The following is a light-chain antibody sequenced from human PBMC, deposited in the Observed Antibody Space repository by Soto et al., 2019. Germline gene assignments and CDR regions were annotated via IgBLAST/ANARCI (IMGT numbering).Light chain of an antibody. CDR2: WAS. J-gene: IGKJ1*01. Sequence: DIVMTQSPDSLAVSLGERATINCKSSQSVLYSSNNKNYLAWLQQKPGQPPKLLIYWASTRESGVPDRFSGSGSGTDFTLTISSLQAEDVAVYYCQQYYSTPPTFGQGTKVEIK. CDR1: QSVLYSSNNKNY. CDR3: QQYYSTPPT. V-gene: IGKV4-1*01.